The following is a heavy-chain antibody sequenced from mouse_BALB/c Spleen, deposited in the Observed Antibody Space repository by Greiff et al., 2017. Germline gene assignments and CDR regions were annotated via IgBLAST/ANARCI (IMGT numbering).Heavy chain of an antibody. D-gene: IGHD2-10*01. Sequence: VQLKESGGGLVQPGGSRKLSCAASGFTFSSFGMHWVRQAPEKGLEWVAYISSGSSTIYYADTVKGRFTISRDNPKNTLFLQMTSLRSEDTAMYYCARTFYGNYEGAWFAYWGQGTLVTVSA. CDR1: GFTFSSFG. V-gene: IGHV5-17*02. J-gene: IGHJ3*01. CDR3: ARTFYGNYEGAWFAY. CDR2: ISSGSSTI.